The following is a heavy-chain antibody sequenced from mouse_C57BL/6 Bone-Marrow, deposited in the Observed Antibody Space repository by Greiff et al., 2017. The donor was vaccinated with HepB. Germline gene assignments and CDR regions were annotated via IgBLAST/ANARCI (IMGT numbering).Heavy chain of an antibody. V-gene: IGHV5-9-1*02. D-gene: IGHD2-4*01. J-gene: IGHJ4*01. CDR2: ISSGGDYI. Sequence: EVQVVESGEGLVKPGGSLKLSCAASGFTFSSYAMSWVRQTPEERLEWVAYISSGGDYIYYADTVKGRFTISRDNARNTLYLQMSSLKSEDTAMYYCTRADYDEGAYAMDYWGQGTSVTVSS. CDR3: TRADYDEGAYAMDY. CDR1: GFTFSSYA.